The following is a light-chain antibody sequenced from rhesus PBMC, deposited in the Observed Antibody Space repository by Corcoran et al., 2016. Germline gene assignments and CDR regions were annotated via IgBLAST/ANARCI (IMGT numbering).Light chain of an antibody. CDR1: SSVSTS. CDR2: RTS. V-gene: IGKV3-42*01. J-gene: IGKJ3*01. Sequence: EIVLTQSPTSMAVSQGERVTISCTARSSVSTSYLHWSPQQPGFPPRVLGYRTSSLASGVPARFSGGGSGTSYTLTISRMEAEDAANYYCQQGNSIPFTFGPGTKLDIK. CDR3: QQGNSIPFT.